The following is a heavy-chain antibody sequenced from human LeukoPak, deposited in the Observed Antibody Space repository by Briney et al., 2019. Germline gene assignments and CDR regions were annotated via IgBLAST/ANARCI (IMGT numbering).Heavy chain of an antibody. CDR1: GYTFTSYD. CDR2: MNPNTGNT. D-gene: IGHD6-13*01. CDR3: AAGIAAAGTFY. J-gene: IGHJ4*02. Sequence: GASVKVSCKASGYTFTSYDINWVRQATGQGLEWMGWMNPNTGNTGYAQKFQGRVTMTRNTSISTAYMQLSSLRSEDTAVYYCAAGIAAAGTFYWGQGTLVTVPS. V-gene: IGHV1-8*01.